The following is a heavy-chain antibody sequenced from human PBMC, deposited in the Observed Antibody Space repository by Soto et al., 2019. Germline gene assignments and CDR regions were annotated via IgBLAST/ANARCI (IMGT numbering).Heavy chain of an antibody. CDR1: GGSISSSSYY. V-gene: IGHV4-39*01. J-gene: IGHJ5*02. D-gene: IGHD6-19*01. Sequence: QLQLQESGPGLVKPSETLSLTCTVSGGSISSSSYYWGWIRQPPGKGLEWIGSIYYSGSTYYNPSLQIRVTISVDTSKTQFSLKLRSGPAADTAVYYCARPASGWHGVWFDPWGQGTLVTVSS. CDR3: ARPASGWHGVWFDP. CDR2: IYYSGST.